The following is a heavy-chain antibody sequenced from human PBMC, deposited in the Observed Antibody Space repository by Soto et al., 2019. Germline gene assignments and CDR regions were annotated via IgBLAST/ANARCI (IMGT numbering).Heavy chain of an antibody. V-gene: IGHV3-30*18. CDR1: GFTFSSYG. J-gene: IGHJ4*02. CDR2: ISYDGSNK. Sequence: QVQLVESGGGVVQPGRSLRLSCEASGFTFSSYGMHWVRQAPGKGLEWVAVISYDGSNKYYADSVKGRFTISRDNSKNTLYLQMNSLRAEDTAVYYCAKDLYSSSWYFDYWGQGTLVTVSS. CDR3: AKDLYSSSWYFDY. D-gene: IGHD6-13*01.